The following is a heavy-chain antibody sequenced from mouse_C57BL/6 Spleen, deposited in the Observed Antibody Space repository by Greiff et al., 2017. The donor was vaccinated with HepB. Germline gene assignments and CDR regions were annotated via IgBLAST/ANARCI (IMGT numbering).Heavy chain of an antibody. Sequence: DVQLVESGGDLVKPGGSLKLSCAASGFTFSSYGMSWVRQTPDKRLEWVATISSGGSYTYYPDSVKGRFTISRDNAKNTLYLQMSSLKSEDTAMYYCARLPIYYYGSSCHWYFDVWGTGTTVTVSS. D-gene: IGHD1-1*01. CDR2: ISSGGSYT. J-gene: IGHJ1*03. CDR3: ARLPIYYYGSSCHWYFDV. CDR1: GFTFSSYG. V-gene: IGHV5-6*01.